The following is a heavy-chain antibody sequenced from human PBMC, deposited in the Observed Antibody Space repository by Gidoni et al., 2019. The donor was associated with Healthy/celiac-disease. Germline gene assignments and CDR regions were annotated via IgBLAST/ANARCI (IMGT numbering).Heavy chain of an antibody. CDR1: GFTFSSYE. CDR2: ISSSGSTI. J-gene: IGHJ4*02. D-gene: IGHD6-13*01. Sequence: VQLVESGGGLVQPGGSLRLSCAASGFTFSSYEMNWVRQAPGKGLEWVSYISSSGSTIYYADSVKGRFTISRDNAKNSLYLQMNSLRAEDTAVYYCAREDPYSSSWYYFDYWGQGTLVTVSS. CDR3: AREDPYSSSWYYFDY. V-gene: IGHV3-48*03.